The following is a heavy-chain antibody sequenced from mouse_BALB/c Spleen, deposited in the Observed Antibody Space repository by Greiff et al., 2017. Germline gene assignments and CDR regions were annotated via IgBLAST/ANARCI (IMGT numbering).Heavy chain of an antibody. D-gene: IGHD2-4*01. Sequence: EVQLQQSGPELVKPGASVKISCKASGYSFTGYFMNWVMQSHGKSLEWIGRINPYNGDTFYNQKFKGKATLTVDKSSSTAHMELRSLASEDSAVYYCARMTMITEFAYWGQGTLVTVSA. CDR1: GYSFTGYF. CDR2: INPYNGDT. V-gene: IGHV1-20*02. J-gene: IGHJ3*01. CDR3: ARMTMITEFAY.